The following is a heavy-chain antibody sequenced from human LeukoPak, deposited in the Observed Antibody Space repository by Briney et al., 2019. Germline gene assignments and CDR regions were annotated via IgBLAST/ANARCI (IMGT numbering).Heavy chain of an antibody. J-gene: IGHJ4*02. D-gene: IGHD3-22*01. CDR2: IYYSGST. CDR1: GGSISSYY. CDR3: ARENYYDSSGYGG. Sequence: PSETLSLTCTVSGGSISSYYWSWIRQPPGKGLEWIGYIYYSGSTNYNPSLKSRVTISVDTSKNQFSLKLSSVTAADTAVYYCARENYYDSSGYGGWGQGTLVTVSS. V-gene: IGHV4-59*12.